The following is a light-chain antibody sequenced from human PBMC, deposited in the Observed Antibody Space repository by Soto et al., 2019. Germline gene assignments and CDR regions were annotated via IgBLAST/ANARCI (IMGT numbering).Light chain of an antibody. Sequence: EIVLTQSPGTLSLSPGERATLSCRASQSVSSSYLAWYQQKPGQAPRLLIYGASSRATGIPDRFSGSGSGTDFTLTIIRLGPEDLPVNSCQNYGTPYTFAQGTKLRSN. J-gene: IGKJ2*01. CDR2: GAS. CDR3: QNYGTPYT. V-gene: IGKV3-20*01. CDR1: QSVSSSY.